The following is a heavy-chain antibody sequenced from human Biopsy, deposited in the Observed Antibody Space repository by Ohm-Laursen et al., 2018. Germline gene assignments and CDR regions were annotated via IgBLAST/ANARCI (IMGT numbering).Heavy chain of an antibody. D-gene: IGHD2/OR15-2a*01. CDR3: ARATNSTGWPYYYFYGMDV. V-gene: IGHV4-59*01. CDR2: IYYSGST. J-gene: IGHJ6*02. Sequence: SETLSLTCTVSGGSISSDYGSWIRQPPGKGLEWIGYIYYSGSTNYNPSLKSRVTISVDTSKNQFSLRLNSVTAADTAVYYCARATNSTGWPYYYFYGMDVWGQGTTVTVSS. CDR1: GGSISSDY.